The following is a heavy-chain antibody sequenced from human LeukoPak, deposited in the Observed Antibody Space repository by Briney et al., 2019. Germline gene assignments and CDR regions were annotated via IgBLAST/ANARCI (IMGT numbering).Heavy chain of an antibody. CDR1: GYTFTSYG. D-gene: IGHD2-15*01. V-gene: IGHV1-18*01. CDR3: ARVGVCSGGSCYIPQYYSGMDV. J-gene: IGHJ6*01. CDR2: ISDYHGNT. Sequence: LAASLTLSCTASGYTFTSYGMNWDRQAPGQGLDGMGWISDYHGNTNYAHTVQGRVTMTTDTSTSTPYMELRRLRSDDAAVYYCARVGVCSGGSCYIPQYYSGMDVWGQGTTVTVSS.